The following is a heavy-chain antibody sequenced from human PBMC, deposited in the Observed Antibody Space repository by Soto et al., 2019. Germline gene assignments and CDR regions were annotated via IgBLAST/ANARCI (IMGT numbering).Heavy chain of an antibody. J-gene: IGHJ2*01. Sequence: GPGVEKPGASVRVSCTATGFTFSKFGFNWVRRAPGQGLEWMGWISAYNGNTNYAQKFWGRVTMNTDTSTSTVYMDLRGLRPDDTAVYFCARDLSNCTTTSCFPYWFFDLWGPGSLVTVSS. D-gene: IGHD2-2*01. CDR2: ISAYNGNT. V-gene: IGHV1-18*04. CDR3: ARDLSNCTTTSCFPYWFFDL. CDR1: GFTFSKFG.